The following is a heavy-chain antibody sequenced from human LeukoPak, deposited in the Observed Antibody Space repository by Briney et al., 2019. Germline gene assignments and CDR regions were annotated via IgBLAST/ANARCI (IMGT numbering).Heavy chain of an antibody. CDR3: VSRRKGRAYDI. CDR2: MSPNTGNT. V-gene: IGHV1-8*02. J-gene: IGHJ3*02. Sequence: AASVKVSCKASGYTFTGYYMHWVRQAPGQGLEWMGWMSPNTGNTGYGQKFQGRITMTRNTSISTAYMELSSLTSDDTAVYFCVSRRKGRAYDIWGQGTMVTVSS. CDR1: GYTFTGYY.